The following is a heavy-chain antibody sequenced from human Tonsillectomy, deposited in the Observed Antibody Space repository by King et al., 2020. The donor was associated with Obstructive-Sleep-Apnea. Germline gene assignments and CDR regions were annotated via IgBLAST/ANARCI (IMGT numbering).Heavy chain of an antibody. CDR3: ANQGFEY. J-gene: IGHJ4*02. CDR2: ISSSSSTM. D-gene: IGHD2-2*01. V-gene: IGHV3-48*04. CDR1: GFTFSTYP. Sequence: VQLVESGGGLVQPGGSLRLSCAASGFTFSTYPMNWVRQAPGKGLEWVSYISSSSSTMYYVDSVKGRFTISRDNAKNSLYLQMNSLSAEDTAVYYCANQGFEYWGQGTLVTVSS.